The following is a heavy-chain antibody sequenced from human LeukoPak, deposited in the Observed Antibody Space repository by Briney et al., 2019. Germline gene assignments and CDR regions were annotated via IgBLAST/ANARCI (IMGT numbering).Heavy chain of an antibody. J-gene: IGHJ4*02. CDR3: ARGDGYNFFDY. V-gene: IGHV3-53*01. CDR1: GFSVTNNY. CDR2: FYVGGVT. D-gene: IGHD5-24*01. Sequence: GGSLRLSCAVSGFSVTNNYMSWVRQAPGKGLEWVSVFYVGGVTYYAESVKGRFTISRDNSENTLYLQMKSLKAEDTAVYYCARGDGYNFFDYWGQGTLVTVSS.